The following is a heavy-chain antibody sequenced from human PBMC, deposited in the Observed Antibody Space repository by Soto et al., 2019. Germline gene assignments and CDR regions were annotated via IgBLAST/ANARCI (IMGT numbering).Heavy chain of an antibody. CDR3: GRGRSGQIVVFY. CDR1: GYSFTGHY. V-gene: IGHV1-2*02. CDR2: IGPESGAT. Sequence: EXSVKVSFKASGYSFTGHYIHWVRQAPEQGPEWMGEIGPESGATRYAQRFQGRVTMTRDMSITTVYMELNNLSPDDTAVYYCGRGRSGQIVVFYWGQGTLVTVSS. D-gene: IGHD2-15*01. J-gene: IGHJ4*02.